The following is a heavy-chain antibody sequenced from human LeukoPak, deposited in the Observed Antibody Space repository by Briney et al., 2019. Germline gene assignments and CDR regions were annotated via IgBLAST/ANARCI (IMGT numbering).Heavy chain of an antibody. CDR2: LSGSGITT. D-gene: IGHD6-19*01. V-gene: IGHV3-23*01. CDR1: GFTFSNSA. Sequence: GGSLRLSCAASGFTFSNSALSWVRQAPGKGLEWVSTLSGSGITTYYADSVKGRFTISRDNSKNTLYLQMNSLRAEDTAVYYCAKGIYSSGWSYFDYWGHGTLVTVSS. CDR3: AKGIYSSGWSYFDY. J-gene: IGHJ4*01.